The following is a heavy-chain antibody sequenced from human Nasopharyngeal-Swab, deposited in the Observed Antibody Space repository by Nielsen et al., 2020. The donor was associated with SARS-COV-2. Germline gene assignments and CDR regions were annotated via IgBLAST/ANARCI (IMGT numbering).Heavy chain of an antibody. CDR3: AGGDVLAAAGWAQRMDV. CDR2: ISAYNGNT. Sequence: ASVKVSCKASGYTFTSYGISWVRQAPGQGLEWMGWISAYNGNTNYAQKLQGRVTMTTDTSTSTAYMELSSLRSEDTAVYYCAGGDVLAAAGWAQRMDVWGQGTTVTVSS. D-gene: IGHD6-13*01. CDR1: GYTFTSYG. J-gene: IGHJ6*02. V-gene: IGHV1-18*01.